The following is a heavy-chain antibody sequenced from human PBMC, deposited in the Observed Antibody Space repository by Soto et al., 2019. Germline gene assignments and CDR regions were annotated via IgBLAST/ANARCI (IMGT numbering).Heavy chain of an antibody. CDR1: GGSLGGNY. J-gene: IGHJ4*02. CDR3: ARTTAAIHLNY. Sequence: QAQLQQWGTGLLKPSETLSLTCAVYGGSLGGNYWGWIRQPPGKGLEWIGETHHSGSTAYNPSLKSRVTISVDTSRNQFSLKLNSVTAADTAVYYCARTTAAIHLNYWSQGTLVTVSS. CDR2: THHSGST. V-gene: IGHV4-34*01. D-gene: IGHD2-21*02.